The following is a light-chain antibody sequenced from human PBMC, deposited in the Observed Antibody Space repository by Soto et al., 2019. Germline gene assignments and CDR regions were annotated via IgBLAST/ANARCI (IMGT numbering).Light chain of an antibody. J-gene: IGKJ1*01. CDR2: TAS. Sequence: DIQMTQSPSTLSASVGDRVIITCRDSQSISSWLAWYQQKPGKAPKSLIYTASSLESGVPSRFSGSGSGTEFTLTISSLQPDDFATYYCQQYNSYPWTFGQGTKVEIK. CDR1: QSISSW. CDR3: QQYNSYPWT. V-gene: IGKV1-5*03.